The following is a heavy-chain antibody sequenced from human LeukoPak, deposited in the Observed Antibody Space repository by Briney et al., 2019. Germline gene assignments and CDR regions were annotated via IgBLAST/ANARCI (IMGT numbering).Heavy chain of an antibody. CDR2: IYTSGST. J-gene: IGHJ3*02. Sequence: SETLSLTCTVSGGSISSYYWSWIRQPAGKGLEWIGRIYTSGSTNYNPSLKSRVTMSVDTSKNPFSLKLSSVTAADTAVYYCARDLGGPTSYDAFDIWGQGTMVTVSS. V-gene: IGHV4-4*07. CDR1: GGSISSYY. CDR3: ARDLGGPTSYDAFDI. D-gene: IGHD1-26*01.